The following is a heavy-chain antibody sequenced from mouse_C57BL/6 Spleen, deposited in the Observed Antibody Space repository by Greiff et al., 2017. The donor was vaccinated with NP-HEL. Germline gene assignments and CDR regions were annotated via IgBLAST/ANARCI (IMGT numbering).Heavy chain of an antibody. V-gene: IGHV1-81*01. Sequence: QVQLQQSGAELARPGASVKLSCKASGYTFTSYGISWVKQRTGQGLEWIGEIYPRSGNTYYNEKFKGKATLTADKSSSTAYMELRSLTSEDSAVYFWARRDYGLHEAMDYWGQGASLTVSS. J-gene: IGHJ4*01. CDR3: ARRDYGLHEAMDY. CDR2: IYPRSGNT. D-gene: IGHD1-1*02. CDR1: GYTFTSYG.